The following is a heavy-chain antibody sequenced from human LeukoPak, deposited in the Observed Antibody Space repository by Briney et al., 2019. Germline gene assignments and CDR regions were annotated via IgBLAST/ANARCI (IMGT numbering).Heavy chain of an antibody. Sequence: GGSLRLSCAASGFIFSSYGMRWVRQAPGKGLEWVAVIGYDGSNKYYADSVKGRFTISRDNSKNTLYLQMNSLRAEDTAVFYCARDPGLGGSYYFDYWGQGTLVTVSS. D-gene: IGHD1-26*01. J-gene: IGHJ4*02. CDR3: ARDPGLGGSYYFDY. V-gene: IGHV3-33*01. CDR2: IGYDGSNK. CDR1: GFIFSSYG.